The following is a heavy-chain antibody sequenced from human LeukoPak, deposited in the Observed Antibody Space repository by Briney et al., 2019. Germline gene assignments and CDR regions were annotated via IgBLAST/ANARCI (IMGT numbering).Heavy chain of an antibody. Sequence: PGGSLRLSCAASGFTFSSYGMHWVRQAPGKGLEWVAVISYDGSNKYYADSVKGRFTISRDNSKNTLYLQLNSLRAEDTAVYYCARGGVSRPTLYDYWGQGTLVTVSS. CDR2: ISYDGSNK. CDR1: GFTFSSYG. D-gene: IGHD2-15*01. J-gene: IGHJ4*02. V-gene: IGHV3-30*03. CDR3: ARGGVSRPTLYDY.